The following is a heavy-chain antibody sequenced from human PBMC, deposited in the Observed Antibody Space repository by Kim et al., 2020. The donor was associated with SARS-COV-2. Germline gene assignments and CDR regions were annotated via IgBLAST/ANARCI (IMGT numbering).Heavy chain of an antibody. CDR1: GGSISSYY. D-gene: IGHD2-2*02. J-gene: IGHJ4*02. Sequence: SETLSLTCTVSGGSISSYYWSWIRQPPGKGLEWIGYIYYSGSTNYNPSLKSRVTISVDTSKNQFSLKLSSVTAADTAVYYCARGRYCSSTSCYTSGSYWGGFDYWGQGTLVTVSS. CDR3: ARGRYCSSTSCYTSGSYWGGFDY. V-gene: IGHV4-59*01. CDR2: IYYSGST.